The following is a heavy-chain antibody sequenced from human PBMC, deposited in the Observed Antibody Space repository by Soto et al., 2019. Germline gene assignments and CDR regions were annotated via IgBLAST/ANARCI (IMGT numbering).Heavy chain of an antibody. J-gene: IGHJ4*02. D-gene: IGHD3-10*01. Sequence: SETLSLTCTVSGGSVSSGSYYWSWIRQPPGKGLEWIGYIYYSGSTNYNPSLKSRVTISVDTSKNQFSLKLSSVTAADTAVYYCARGKVTMVRGVIIYFEYWGQGTRVTVSS. CDR2: IYYSGST. V-gene: IGHV4-61*01. CDR3: ARGKVTMVRGVIIYFEY. CDR1: GGSVSSGSYY.